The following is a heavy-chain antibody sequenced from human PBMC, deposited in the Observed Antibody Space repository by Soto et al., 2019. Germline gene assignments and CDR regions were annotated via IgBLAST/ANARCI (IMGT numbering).Heavy chain of an antibody. CDR2: IYQSGIT. Sequence: PSETLSLTCTVSGGSITSGGFSWSWIRQPPGKGLEWIGYIYQSGITSHNPSLKSRVTISVDRSKNQFSLKLRSVTAADTAVYYCARRSGSGWFFDYWGQGTLVTVSS. CDR1: GGSITSGGFS. CDR3: ARRSGSGWFFDY. D-gene: IGHD6-19*01. J-gene: IGHJ4*02. V-gene: IGHV4-30-2*01.